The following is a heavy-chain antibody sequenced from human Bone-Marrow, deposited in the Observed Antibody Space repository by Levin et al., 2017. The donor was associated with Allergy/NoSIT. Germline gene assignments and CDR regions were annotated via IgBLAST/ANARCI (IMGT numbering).Heavy chain of an antibody. V-gene: IGHV4-39*01. CDR3: ATNSGSYLRYFDF. J-gene: IGHJ4*02. CDR1: GDSIISSSYY. D-gene: IGHD1-26*01. Sequence: SSETLSLTCSVSGDSIISSSYYWGWIRQPPGKGLEWIGSFYYSGNTFHNPSLRSRVTISVDTSKNQFSLKLTSVTAADTAVYYCATNSGSYLRYFDFWGQGTLLTVSS. CDR2: FYYSGNT.